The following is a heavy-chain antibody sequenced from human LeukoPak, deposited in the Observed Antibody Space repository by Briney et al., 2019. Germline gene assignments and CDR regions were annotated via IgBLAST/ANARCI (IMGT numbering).Heavy chain of an antibody. V-gene: IGHV3-33*01. CDR3: VRDRGGGSGYSRYFDL. J-gene: IGHJ5*02. D-gene: IGHD3-22*01. CDR1: GFTFRNYG. CDR2: IWYDGSNQ. Sequence: GGSLRLSCAASGFTFRNYGMHWVRQAPGKGLEWVAVIWYDGSNQYYADSVKGRFTISRDNSKNILYLQTNSLRAEDTAVYYCVRDRGGGSGYSRYFDLWGQGTLVTVSS.